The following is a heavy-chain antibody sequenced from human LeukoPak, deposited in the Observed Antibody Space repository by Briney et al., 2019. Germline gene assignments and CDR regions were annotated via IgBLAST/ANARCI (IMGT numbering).Heavy chain of an antibody. D-gene: IGHD2-2*02. CDR3: ARGYSSSTSCYTVDY. CDR2: INPNSGGT. CDR1: GYTFTGYY. Sequence: ASVKVSCKASGYTFTGYYMHWVRQAPGQGLEWMGWINPNSGGTNYAQKFQGRVTMTRDTSISTAYMELSRLRSDDTAVYYCARGYSSSTSCYTVDYWGQGTLVTVSS. V-gene: IGHV1-2*02. J-gene: IGHJ4*02.